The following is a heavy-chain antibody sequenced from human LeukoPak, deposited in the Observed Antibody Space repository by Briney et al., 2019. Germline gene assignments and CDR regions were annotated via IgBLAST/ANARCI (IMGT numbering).Heavy chain of an antibody. J-gene: IGHJ6*03. CDR2: ISAYNGNT. CDR3: ARLTQQQLVASRYYYYYYMDV. D-gene: IGHD6-13*01. Sequence: GASVKVSCKASGYTFTSYGISWVRQAPGQGLEWMGWISAYNGNTNYAQKLQGRVTMTTDTSTSTAYMELRSLRSDDTAVYYCARLTQQQLVASRYYYYYYMDVWAKGPRSPSP. CDR1: GYTFTSYG. V-gene: IGHV1-18*01.